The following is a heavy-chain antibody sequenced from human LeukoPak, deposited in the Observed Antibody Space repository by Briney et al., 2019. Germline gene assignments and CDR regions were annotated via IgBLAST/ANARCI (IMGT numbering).Heavy chain of an antibody. CDR1: GYTFTKSY. CDR2: INPNSGGT. J-gene: IGHJ4*02. D-gene: IGHD3-10*01. V-gene: IGHV1-2*02. CDR3: ARVGSHLWALGQFDY. Sequence: ASVKVSCKASGYTFTKSYIHWVRQAPGQRLEWMGWINPNSGGTNYAQKFQGRVTMTRDTSISTAYMELSRLRSDDTAVYYCARVGSHLWALGQFDYWGQGTLVTVSS.